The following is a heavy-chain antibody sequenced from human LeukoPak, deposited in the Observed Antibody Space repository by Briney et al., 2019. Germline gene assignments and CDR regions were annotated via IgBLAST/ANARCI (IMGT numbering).Heavy chain of an antibody. Sequence: GGSLGLSCVASGFSFSSFWMTWVRQAPGKGLEWVASIKQHASEKHYVDSVKGRFTISRDDARNSVSLHMSSLRDDDTALYYCTRGGSSYYAGWSDPWGQGSLVTVSS. CDR3: TRGGSSYYAGWSDP. CDR1: GFSFSSFW. V-gene: IGHV3-7*03. CDR2: IKQHASEK. D-gene: IGHD3-10*01. J-gene: IGHJ5*02.